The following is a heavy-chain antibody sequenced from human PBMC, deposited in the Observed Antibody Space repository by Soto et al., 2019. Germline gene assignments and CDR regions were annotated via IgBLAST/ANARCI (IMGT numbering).Heavy chain of an antibody. D-gene: IGHD6-19*01. CDR2: ISAYNGNT. V-gene: IGHV1-18*01. J-gene: IGHJ6*02. Sequence: QVQLVQSGAEVKKPGASVKVSCKASGYTFTSYGISWVRQAPGQGLEWMGWISAYNGNTNYAQKLQGRVTMTTDTATRKAYRELRGLRSEDTAVYYCARGGGAVYSSGWYCTGCMDVWGQGTTVTVSS. CDR3: ARGGGAVYSSGWYCTGCMDV. CDR1: GYTFTSYG.